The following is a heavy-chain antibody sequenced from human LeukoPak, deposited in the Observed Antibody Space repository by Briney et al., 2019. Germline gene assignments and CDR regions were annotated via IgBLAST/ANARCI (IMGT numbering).Heavy chain of an antibody. J-gene: IGHJ4*02. CDR2: IYSIGST. V-gene: IGHV4-59*01. D-gene: IGHD6-6*01. Sequence: SETLSLTCTVSGGSISSYYWSWIRQPPGKGLEWIGYIYSIGSTNYNPSLKSRGTISVDTSKNQFSLKLSSVTAADTAVYYCAALNIATRPWCFDYWGQGTLVTVSS. CDR1: GGSISSYY. CDR3: AALNIATRPWCFDY.